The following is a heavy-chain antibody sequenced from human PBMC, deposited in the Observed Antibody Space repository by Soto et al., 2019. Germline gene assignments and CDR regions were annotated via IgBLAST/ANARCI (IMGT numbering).Heavy chain of an antibody. V-gene: IGHV4-34*01. CDR1: GGSFSGYY. CDR2: INHSGST. CDR3: ARGLRITMIVVVRTNWYFDL. J-gene: IGHJ2*01. D-gene: IGHD3-22*01. Sequence: QVQLQQWGAGLLKPSETLSLTCAVYGGSFSGYYWSWIRQPPGKGLEWIGEINHSGSTNYNPSLKSRVTRSVDTSKNQFSLKLSSVTAADTAVYYCARGLRITMIVVVRTNWYFDLWGRGTLVTVSS.